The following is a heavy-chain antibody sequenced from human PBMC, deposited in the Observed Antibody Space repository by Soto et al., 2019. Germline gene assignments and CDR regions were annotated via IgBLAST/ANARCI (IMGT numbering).Heavy chain of an antibody. CDR3: ARADCSSTSCWRGNWVDP. CDR2: INAGNGNT. Sequence: QFQLVQSGAEVKKPGASVKVSCKASGYTFTSYAMHWVRQAPGQRLEWMGWINAGNGNTKYSQKVQGRVTITRDTSASTADMELSSLRSEYTAVYYGARADCSSTSCWRGNWVDPGGQGTMVTVSS. J-gene: IGHJ5*02. D-gene: IGHD2-2*01. V-gene: IGHV1-3*01. CDR1: GYTFTSYA.